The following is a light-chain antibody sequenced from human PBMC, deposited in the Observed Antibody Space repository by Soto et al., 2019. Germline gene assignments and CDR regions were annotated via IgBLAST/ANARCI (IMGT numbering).Light chain of an antibody. CDR1: QSVSSSY. Sequence: EIVLTQSPGTLSLSPGERATLSCRASQSVSSSYLAWYQQKPGQAPRLLIYGASSRATGIPDRFSVSGSGTDFTLTISRLEPEDFAVYYCHQYGSSPLTFGGGTKVEIK. CDR2: GAS. V-gene: IGKV3-20*01. J-gene: IGKJ4*01. CDR3: HQYGSSPLT.